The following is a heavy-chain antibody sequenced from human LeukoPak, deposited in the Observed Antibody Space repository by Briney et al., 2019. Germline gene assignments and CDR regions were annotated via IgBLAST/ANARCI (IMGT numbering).Heavy chain of an antibody. CDR3: ARHNYYGSGSWYHYYGMDV. V-gene: IGHV4-4*07. J-gene: IGHJ6*02. CDR1: GGSISSYY. D-gene: IGHD3-10*01. Sequence: SETLSLTCTVSGGSISSYYWSWIRQPAGKGLEWIGRIYTSGSTNYNPSIKSRVTMSVDTSKNQFSLKLSSVTAADTAVYYCARHNYYGSGSWYHYYGMDVWGQGTTVTVSS. CDR2: IYTSGST.